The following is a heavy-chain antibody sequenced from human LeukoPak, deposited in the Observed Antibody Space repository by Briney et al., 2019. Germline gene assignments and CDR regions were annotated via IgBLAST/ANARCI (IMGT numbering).Heavy chain of an antibody. CDR3: AKDRVAGDLDDAFDI. CDR1: GLTFSSYG. CDR2: ISGSGGST. Sequence: GGSLRLSCAASGLTFSSYGMSWVRQAPGKGLEWVSAISGSGGSTYYADSVKGRFTISRDNSKNTLYLQMNSLRAEDTAVYYCAKDRVAGDLDDAFDIWGQGTMVTVPS. V-gene: IGHV3-23*01. J-gene: IGHJ3*02. D-gene: IGHD3-16*01.